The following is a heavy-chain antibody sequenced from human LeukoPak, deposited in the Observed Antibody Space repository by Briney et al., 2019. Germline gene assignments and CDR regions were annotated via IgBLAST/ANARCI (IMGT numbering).Heavy chain of an antibody. CDR2: INSDGSST. J-gene: IGHJ4*02. D-gene: IGHD6-19*01. CDR3: ARETSGWWGIDY. V-gene: IGHV3-74*01. Sequence: GGSLRLSCAASGFTFSSYWMHWVRHAPGKGLVWVSRINSDGSSTSYADSVKGRFTISRDNAKNTLYLQMNSLRAEDTAVYYCARETSGWWGIDYWGQGTLVTVSS. CDR1: GFTFSSYW.